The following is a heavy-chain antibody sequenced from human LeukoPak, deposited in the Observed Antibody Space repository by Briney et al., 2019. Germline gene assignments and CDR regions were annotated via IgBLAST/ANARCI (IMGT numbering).Heavy chain of an antibody. Sequence: TPETLSLTCTVSGGSISSYYWSWIRQPPGKGLEWIGYIYYSGSTNYNPSLKSRVTISVDTSKNQFSLKLSSVTAADTAVYYCARAKYYYDRAYYFDYWGQGTLVTVSS. CDR2: IYYSGST. D-gene: IGHD3-10*02. V-gene: IGHV4-59*01. CDR3: ARAKYYYDRAYYFDY. J-gene: IGHJ4*02. CDR1: GGSISSYY.